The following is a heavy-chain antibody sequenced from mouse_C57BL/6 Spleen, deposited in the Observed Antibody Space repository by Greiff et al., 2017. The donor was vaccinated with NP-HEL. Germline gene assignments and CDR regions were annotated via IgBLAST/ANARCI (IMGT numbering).Heavy chain of an antibody. CDR3: ARSMVTTSWFAY. Sequence: DVKLQESGGGLVKPGGSLKLSCAASGFTFSDYGMHWVRQAPEKGLEWVAYISSGSSTIYYADTVKGRFTISRDNAKNTLFLQMTSLRSEDTAMYYCARSMVTTSWFAYWGQGTLVTVSA. V-gene: IGHV5-17*01. D-gene: IGHD2-2*01. CDR2: ISSGSSTI. CDR1: GFTFSDYG. J-gene: IGHJ3*01.